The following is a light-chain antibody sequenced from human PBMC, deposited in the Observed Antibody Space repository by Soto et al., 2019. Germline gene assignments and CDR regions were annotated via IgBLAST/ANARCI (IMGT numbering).Light chain of an antibody. CDR2: EVS. CDR3: SSYAGSNNYV. CDR1: SSDVGGYNY. J-gene: IGLJ1*01. Sequence: QSALTQPPSASGSPGQSVTISCTGTSSDVGGYNYVSWYLQHPGKAPKLMIYEVSKRPSGVPDRFSGSRSGNTASLTVSGLRAEDEADYYCSSYAGSNNYVFGTGTKLTVL. V-gene: IGLV2-8*01.